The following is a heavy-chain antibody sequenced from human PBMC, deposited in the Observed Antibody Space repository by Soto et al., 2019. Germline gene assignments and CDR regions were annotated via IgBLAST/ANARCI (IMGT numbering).Heavy chain of an antibody. V-gene: IGHV4-4*07. CDR3: VRDGTKTLRDWFDH. J-gene: IGHJ5*02. CDR1: GASISGYY. CDR2: IYATGTT. D-gene: IGHD1-1*01. Sequence: XETLSLTCTVAGASISGYYWSWIRKSAGKGLEWIGRIYATGTTDYNPSLKSRVMMSVDTSKKQFSLKLRSVTAADTAVYYCVRDGTKTLRDWFDHWGQGISVTVSS.